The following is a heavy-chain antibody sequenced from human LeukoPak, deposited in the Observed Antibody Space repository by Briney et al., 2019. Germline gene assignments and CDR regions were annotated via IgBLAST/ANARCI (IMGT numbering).Heavy chain of an antibody. J-gene: IGHJ4*02. CDR1: GFTFSSYA. V-gene: IGHV3-23*01. CDR2: ISGSGGST. Sequence: GGSLRLSCAASGFTFSSYAMSRVRQAPGKGLEWVSAISGSGGSTYCADSVKGRFTISRDNSMNTLYLQMNSLRAEDTAVYYCAEPRSTSCYTSGYWGQGTLVTVSS. CDR3: AEPRSTSCYTSGY. D-gene: IGHD2-2*02.